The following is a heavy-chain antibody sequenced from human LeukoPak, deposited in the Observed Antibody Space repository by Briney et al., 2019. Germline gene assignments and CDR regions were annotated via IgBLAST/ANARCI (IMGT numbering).Heavy chain of an antibody. Sequence: GASAKVSCKASGYTFTGYYIHWVRQAPGQGLEWMGWINPNSGGTNYAQKFQGRVTMTRDTSITTAYMEVKSLKSDDTAVYYCARESLYYYDSSIKQGMDVWGQGTTVTVSS. V-gene: IGHV1-2*02. CDR1: GYTFTGYY. CDR3: ARESLYYYDSSIKQGMDV. J-gene: IGHJ6*02. D-gene: IGHD3-22*01. CDR2: INPNSGGT.